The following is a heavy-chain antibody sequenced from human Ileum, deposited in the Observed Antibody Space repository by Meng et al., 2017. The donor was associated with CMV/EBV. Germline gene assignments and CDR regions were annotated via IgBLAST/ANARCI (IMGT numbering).Heavy chain of an antibody. V-gene: IGHV1-69*15. J-gene: IGHJ5*02. CDR2: IIPIFGTS. Sequence: QVQLGQSGAEVKKPGSPVKVSCKASGGTFSSYVISWVRQAPGQGLEWMGTIIPIFGTSNYAQKFQDRVTITADESTSTAYMELSSLRPEDTAVYYCARAGGQGGWFDPWGQGTLVTVSS. CDR3: ARAGGQGGWFDP. CDR1: GGTFSSYV. D-gene: IGHD3-10*01.